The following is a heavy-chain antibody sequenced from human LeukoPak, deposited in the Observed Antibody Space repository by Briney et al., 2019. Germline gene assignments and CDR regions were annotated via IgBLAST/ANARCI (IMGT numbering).Heavy chain of an antibody. Sequence: KPSETLSLTCTVSGGSISSGGYYWSWIRQHPGKGLEWIGYIYYSGSTNYNPSLKSRVTISVDTSKNQFSLKLSSVTAADTAVYYCARVLGGSGNSHWFDPWGQGTLVTVSS. CDR3: ARVLGGSGNSHWFDP. J-gene: IGHJ5*02. CDR2: IYYSGST. V-gene: IGHV4-61*08. CDR1: GGSISSGGYY. D-gene: IGHD3-16*01.